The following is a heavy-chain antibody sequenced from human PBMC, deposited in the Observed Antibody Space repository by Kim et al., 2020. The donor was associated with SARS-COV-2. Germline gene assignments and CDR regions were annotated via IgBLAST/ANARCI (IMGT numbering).Heavy chain of an antibody. CDR2: IYYSGST. Sequence: SETLPLTCTVSGGSISSYYWSWIRQPPGKGLEWIGYIYYSGSTNYNPSLKSRVTISVDTSKNQFSLKLSSVTAADTAVYYCARSRYSSSWYGMDVWGQGTTVTVSS. J-gene: IGHJ6*02. D-gene: IGHD6-13*01. V-gene: IGHV4-59*01. CDR1: GGSISSYY. CDR3: ARSRYSSSWYGMDV.